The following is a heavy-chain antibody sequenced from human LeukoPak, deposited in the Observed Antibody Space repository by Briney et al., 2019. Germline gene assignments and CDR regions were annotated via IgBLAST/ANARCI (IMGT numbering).Heavy chain of an antibody. CDR3: ARDRDIGQPVSFDY. CDR1: GYTFTSYA. V-gene: IGHV7-4-1*02. Sequence: ASVKVSCKASGYTFTSYAMNWVRQAPGQGLEWMGWINTNTGNPTYAQGFTGRFVFSLDTSVSTAYLQISSLKAEDTAVFYCARDRDIGQPVSFDYWGQGTLVTVSS. CDR2: INTNTGNP. D-gene: IGHD6-6*01. J-gene: IGHJ4*02.